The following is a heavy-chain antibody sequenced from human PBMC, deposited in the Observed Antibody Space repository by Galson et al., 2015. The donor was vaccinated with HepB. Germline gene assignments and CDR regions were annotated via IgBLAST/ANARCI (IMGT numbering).Heavy chain of an antibody. CDR3: AKEGGFRYCSGGSCYVFDY. V-gene: IGHV3-9*01. J-gene: IGHJ4*02. CDR2: ISWNSGSI. D-gene: IGHD2-15*01. Sequence: SLRLSCAASGFTFDDYAMHWVRHAPGKGLEWVSGISWNSGSIGYADSVKGRFTISRDNAKNSLYLQMNSLRAEDTALYYCAKEGGFRYCSGGSCYVFDYWGQGTLVTVSS. CDR1: GFTFDDYA.